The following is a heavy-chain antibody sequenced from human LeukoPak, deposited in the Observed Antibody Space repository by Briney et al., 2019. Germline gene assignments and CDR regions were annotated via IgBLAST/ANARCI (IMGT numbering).Heavy chain of an antibody. CDR2: ISGSGGST. CDR1: GFTFSSYA. Sequence: PGGSLRLSCAASGFTFSSYAMSWVRQAPGKGLEWVSAISGSGGSTYYADSVKGRFTISRDNSKNTLYLQMNSLRAEDTAVYYCAKGDPAVAGADYYYYYGMDVWGQGTTVTVSS. D-gene: IGHD6-19*01. CDR3: AKGDPAVAGADYYYYYGMDV. J-gene: IGHJ6*02. V-gene: IGHV3-23*01.